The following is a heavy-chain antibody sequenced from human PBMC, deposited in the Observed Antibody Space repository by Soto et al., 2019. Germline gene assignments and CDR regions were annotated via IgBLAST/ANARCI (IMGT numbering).Heavy chain of an antibody. V-gene: IGHV3-23*01. J-gene: IGHJ4*02. CDR2: ISGSGGTT. CDR3: AKRDLYY. CDR1: GFTFSTSA. Sequence: EVQLLESGGGLVQPGGSLRLSCEASGFTFSTSAMSWVRQAPGQGLEWVSGISGSGGTTYYADSVKGRFTISRDNSKNTLYLQLNSLRAEDTAVYYCAKRDLYYWGQGTLATVSS.